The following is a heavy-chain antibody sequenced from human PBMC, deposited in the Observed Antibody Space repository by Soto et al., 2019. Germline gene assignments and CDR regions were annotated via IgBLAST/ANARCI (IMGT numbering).Heavy chain of an antibody. D-gene: IGHD6-25*01. CDR3: ARHGVIQRLRYYYCYMDV. CDR2: IYYSGST. Sequence: PSETLSLTCTVSGGSVSSGSYYWSWIRQPPGKGLEWIGYIYYSGSTNYNPSLKSRVTISVDTSKNQFSLKLSSVTAADTAVYYCARHGVIQRLRYYYCYMDVRGKGNTVTVSS. V-gene: IGHV4-61*01. J-gene: IGHJ6*03. CDR1: GGSVSSGSYY.